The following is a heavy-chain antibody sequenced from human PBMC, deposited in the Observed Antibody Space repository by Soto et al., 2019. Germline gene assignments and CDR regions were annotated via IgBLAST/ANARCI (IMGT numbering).Heavy chain of an antibody. D-gene: IGHD3-16*02. CDR1: GGSMIAYY. Sequence: SSETLSLTCTVSGGSMIAYYWNWMRQPPGKGLQWIGYTYYSGSTTYNPSLKSRVTMSVDRSKNQFSLKLSSVTAADTAVYYCARGLITFGGVVATDWFDPWGQGXLVTV. J-gene: IGHJ5*02. CDR3: ARGLITFGGVVATDWFDP. V-gene: IGHV4-59*12. CDR2: TYYSGST.